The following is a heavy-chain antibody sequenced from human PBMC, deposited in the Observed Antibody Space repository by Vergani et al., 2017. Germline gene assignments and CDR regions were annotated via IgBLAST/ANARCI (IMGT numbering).Heavy chain of an antibody. Sequence: QVQLVQSGAEVKKPGASVKVSCKASGYTFTSYYMHWVRQAPGQGLEWMGIINPSGGRTSYAQKFQGRVTMTRDKSTSTAYMELSSLRSEDTAVYYCARDGYYYDSSGYYYSAFDIWGQGTMVTVSS. D-gene: IGHD3-22*01. CDR3: ARDGYYYDSSGYYYSAFDI. V-gene: IGHV1-46*01. J-gene: IGHJ3*02. CDR2: INPSGGRT. CDR1: GYTFTSYY.